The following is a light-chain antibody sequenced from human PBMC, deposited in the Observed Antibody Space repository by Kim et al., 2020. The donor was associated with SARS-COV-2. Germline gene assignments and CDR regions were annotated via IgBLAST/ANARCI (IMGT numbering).Light chain of an antibody. Sequence: EIVLTQSPGTLSLSPGERAALSCRASQSVSNNYLAWYQQKPGQAPRLLIYGASSRATGIPDRFSGSGSGTDFSLTIRRLEPEDFAVYYCQQYSSSPGTFGQGTKVEI. V-gene: IGKV3-20*01. CDR3: QQYSSSPGT. CDR1: QSVSNNY. CDR2: GAS. J-gene: IGKJ1*01.